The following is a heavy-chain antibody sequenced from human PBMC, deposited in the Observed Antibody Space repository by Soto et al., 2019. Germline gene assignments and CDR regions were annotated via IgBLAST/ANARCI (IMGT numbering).Heavy chain of an antibody. CDR3: AKTLRRYSSSWSYYYGMDA. D-gene: IGHD6-6*01. V-gene: IGHV3-30*18. Sequence: SLRLSCAASGFTFSSYGMHWVRQAPGKGLEWVAVISYDGSNKYYADSVKGRFTISRDNSKNTLYLQMNSLRAEDTAVYYCAKTLRRYSSSWSYYYGMDAWGQGTTVTVSS. CDR2: ISYDGSNK. CDR1: GFTFSSYG. J-gene: IGHJ6*02.